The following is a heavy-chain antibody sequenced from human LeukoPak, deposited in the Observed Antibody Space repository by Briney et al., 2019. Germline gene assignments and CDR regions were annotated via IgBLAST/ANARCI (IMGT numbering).Heavy chain of an antibody. J-gene: IGHJ4*02. CDR2: ISSSSSYI. Sequence: GGSLRHSCAASGFTFSSYSMNWVRQAPGKGLEWVSSISSSSSYIYYADSVKGRFTISRDNAKNSLYLQMNSLRAEDTAVYYCARTKRVTPFDYWGQGTLVTVSS. CDR1: GFTFSSYS. CDR3: ARTKRVTPFDY. D-gene: IGHD4-11*01. V-gene: IGHV3-21*01.